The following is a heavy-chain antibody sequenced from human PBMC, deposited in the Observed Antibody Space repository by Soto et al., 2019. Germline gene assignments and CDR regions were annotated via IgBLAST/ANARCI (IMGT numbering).Heavy chain of an antibody. CDR1: GYTFTSYA. Sequence: QVQLVQSGAEVKKPGASVKVSCKASGYTFTSYAMHSVRQAPGQRLERMGWINAGNGNTKYSQKSQGRVTINRDTSASTAQKELSRVRAEYTSVYYCARGGSPLTRACTLGWFDYLGQGTLVTVSS. J-gene: IGHJ4*02. D-gene: IGHD7-27*01. CDR2: INAGNGNT. V-gene: IGHV1-3*01. CDR3: ARGGSPLTRACTLGWFDY.